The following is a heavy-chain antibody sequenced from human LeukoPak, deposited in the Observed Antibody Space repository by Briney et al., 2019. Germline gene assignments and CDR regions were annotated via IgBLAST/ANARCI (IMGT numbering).Heavy chain of an antibody. D-gene: IGHD1-26*01. Sequence: SETLSLTCTVSGGSISSYYWSWIRQPPGKGLEWIGYIYYSGSTNYNPSLKSRVTISVDTSKNQFSLKLSSVTAADTAVYYCARRQSTDLKSGSYLDYWGQGTLVTVSS. CDR1: GGSISSYY. V-gene: IGHV4-59*08. CDR2: IYYSGST. J-gene: IGHJ4*02. CDR3: ARRQSTDLKSGSYLDY.